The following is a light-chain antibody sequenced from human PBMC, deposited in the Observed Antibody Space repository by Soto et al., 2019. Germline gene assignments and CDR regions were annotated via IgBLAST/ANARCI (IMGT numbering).Light chain of an antibody. J-gene: IGKJ1*01. CDR2: AAS. Sequence: AIQMTQSPSSLSASVGDRVTIACRASQDIQDELGWYQQRPGRAPKVLIYAASNLHSGVPSRFSGGGSGTDFTLTISSLQPEDFATYYCLQDHNYPRTFGQGTKVLIK. V-gene: IGKV1-6*01. CDR1: QDIQDE. CDR3: LQDHNYPRT.